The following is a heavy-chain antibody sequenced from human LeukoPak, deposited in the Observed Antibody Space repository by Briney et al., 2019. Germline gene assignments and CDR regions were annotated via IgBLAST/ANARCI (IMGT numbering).Heavy chain of an antibody. D-gene: IGHD5-12*01. CDR2: IYYTGST. CDR1: GGSFSSYY. Sequence: NPSLSLSLTCAVYGGSFSSYYWSWIRKPPGKGLEWIGYIYYTGSTNHNPSLKSRVTISVDTSKNQFSLKLSSVTAADTAVYYCARVVYSGYDFRGAMDVWGKGTTVTVSS. V-gene: IGHV4-59*01. CDR3: ARVVYSGYDFRGAMDV. J-gene: IGHJ6*03.